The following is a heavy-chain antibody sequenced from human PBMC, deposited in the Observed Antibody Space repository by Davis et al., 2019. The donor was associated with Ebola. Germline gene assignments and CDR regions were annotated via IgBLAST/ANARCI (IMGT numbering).Heavy chain of an antibody. D-gene: IGHD2-8*02. V-gene: IGHV3-30*18. CDR3: AKDRGGVGGVGYVLDV. J-gene: IGHJ6*02. CDR1: GFSFSTYG. CDR2: IFFDGSEK. Sequence: GESLKIPCAASGFSFSTYGMHWVRQVPGKGLEWVAGIFFDGSEKYYADSLKGRVTISRDNFKNTLYVQMNSLRTEDTAVYYCAKDRGGVGGVGYVLDVWGQGTTVTVSS.